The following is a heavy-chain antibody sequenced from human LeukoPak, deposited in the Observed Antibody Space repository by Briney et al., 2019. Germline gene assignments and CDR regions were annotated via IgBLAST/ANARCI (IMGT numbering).Heavy chain of an antibody. D-gene: IGHD3-10*02. J-gene: IGHJ6*04. V-gene: IGHV3-9*01. CDR1: GFTFDDYA. CDR2: ISWNSGYI. Sequence: QAGGSLRLSCAASGFTFDDYAMHWVRQAPGKGLEWVSGISWNSGYIGYEDSVKGRFTISRDNAKNSLYLQMNSLRAEDTAVYYCAELGITMIGGVWGKGTTVTISS. CDR3: AELGITMIGGV.